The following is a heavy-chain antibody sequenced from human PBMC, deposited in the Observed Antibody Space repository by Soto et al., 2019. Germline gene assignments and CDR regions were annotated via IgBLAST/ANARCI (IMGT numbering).Heavy chain of an antibody. V-gene: IGHV1-69*01. CDR2: IIPIFGTA. CDR1: GGTFSSYA. Sequence: QVQLVQSGAEVKKPGSSVKVSCKASGGTFSSYAISWVRQAPGQWLEWMGGIIPIFGTANYAQKFQGRVTITADESTSTAYMELSSLRSEDTAVYYCASGYYYDSSGYYARFDYWGQGTLVTVSS. J-gene: IGHJ4*02. D-gene: IGHD3-22*01. CDR3: ASGYYYDSSGYYARFDY.